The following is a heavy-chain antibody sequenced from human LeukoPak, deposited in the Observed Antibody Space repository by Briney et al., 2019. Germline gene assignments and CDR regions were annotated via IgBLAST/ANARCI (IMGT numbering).Heavy chain of an antibody. CDR1: GFTFSSYS. CDR3: AREPESTVVAAIYSATDY. CDR2: ISSSSSYI. D-gene: IGHD2-15*01. V-gene: IGHV3-21*01. J-gene: IGHJ4*02. Sequence: GGSLRLSSAASGFTFSSYSMNWVGQAPGKGLEWVSSISSSSSYIYYADSVKGRFTISRDNAKNSLYLQMNSLRAEDTAVYYCAREPESTVVAAIYSATDYWGQGTLVTVSS.